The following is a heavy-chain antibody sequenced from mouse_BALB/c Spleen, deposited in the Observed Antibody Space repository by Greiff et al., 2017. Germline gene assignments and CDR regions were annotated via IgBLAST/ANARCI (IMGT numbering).Heavy chain of an antibody. D-gene: IGHD2-3*01. CDR2: IWAGGST. V-gene: IGHV2-9*02. Sequence: VMLVESGPGLVAPSQSLSITCTVSGFSLTSYGVHWVRQPPGKGLEWLGVIWAGGSTNYNSALMSRLSISKDNSKSQVFLKMNSLQTDDTAMYYCAREGDGYYWFAYWGQGTLVTVSA. CDR1: GFSLTSYG. CDR3: AREGDGYYWFAY. J-gene: IGHJ3*01.